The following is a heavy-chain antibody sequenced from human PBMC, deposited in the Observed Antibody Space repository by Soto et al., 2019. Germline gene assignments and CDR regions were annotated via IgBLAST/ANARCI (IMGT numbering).Heavy chain of an antibody. CDR1: GYTFTRYA. CDR2: INAGNGNT. D-gene: IGHD6-13*01. J-gene: IGHJ6*02. Sequence: QVQLVQSGAEVKKPGASVKVSCKASGYTFTRYAMHWVRQAPGQRLERMGWINAGNGNTKYSQKFQGRVTITRDTSASTAYMELSSLRSEDTAVYYCASSNIVAAPYGMDVWGQGTTVTVSS. V-gene: IGHV1-3*01. CDR3: ASSNIVAAPYGMDV.